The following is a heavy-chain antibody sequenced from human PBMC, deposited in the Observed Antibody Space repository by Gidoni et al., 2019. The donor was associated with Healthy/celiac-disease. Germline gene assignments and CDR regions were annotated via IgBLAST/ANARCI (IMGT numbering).Heavy chain of an antibody. CDR3: AKDRHGFLEWLLPPYYFDY. CDR2: ISGSGGST. D-gene: IGHD3-3*01. CDR1: GFTFSSYA. Sequence: EVQLLESGGGLVQPGGSLRLSCAASGFTFSSYAMSWVRQAPGKGLEWVSAISGSGGSTYYADSVKGRFTISRDNSKNTLYLQMNSLRAEDTAVYYCAKDRHGFLEWLLPPYYFDYWGQGTLVTVSS. V-gene: IGHV3-23*01. J-gene: IGHJ4*02.